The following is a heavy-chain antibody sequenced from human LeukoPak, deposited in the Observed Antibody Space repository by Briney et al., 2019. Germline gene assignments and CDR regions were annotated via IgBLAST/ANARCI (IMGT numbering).Heavy chain of an antibody. Sequence: GGSLRLSCAASGFTFSNAWMSWVRQAPGKGLEWVGRIKSKTDGGTTDYAAPVKGRFTISRDDSKNTLYLQMNSLKTEDTAVYYCTTDVYGSSGYESDAFDIWGQGTMVTVSS. J-gene: IGHJ3*02. CDR2: IKSKTDGGTT. D-gene: IGHD3-22*01. CDR1: GFTFSNAW. V-gene: IGHV3-15*01. CDR3: TTDVYGSSGYESDAFDI.